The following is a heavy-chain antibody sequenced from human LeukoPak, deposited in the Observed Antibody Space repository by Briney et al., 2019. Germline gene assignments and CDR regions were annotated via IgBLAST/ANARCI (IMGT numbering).Heavy chain of an antibody. J-gene: IGHJ4*02. V-gene: IGHV3-30*02. CDR3: ARGVVTPGRTYFDY. CDR2: IRYDGSNK. D-gene: IGHD4-23*01. Sequence: PGGSLRLSCAASGFTFSSYGMHWVRQAPGKGLEWVAFIRYDGSNKYYADSVKGRFTISRDNSKNTLYLQMNSLRAEDTAVYYCARGVVTPGRTYFDYWGQGTLVTVSS. CDR1: GFTFSSYG.